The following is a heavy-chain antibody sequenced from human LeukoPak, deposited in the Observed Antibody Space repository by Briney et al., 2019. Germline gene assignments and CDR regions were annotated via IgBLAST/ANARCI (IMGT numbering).Heavy chain of an antibody. D-gene: IGHD6-13*01. J-gene: IGHJ3*02. V-gene: IGHV4-59*11. CDR3: ARVVPKQQLVDAFDI. Sequence: SETLSLTCTVSGGSISSHYRSWIRQPPGKGLEWIGYVFYSGSTNYNPSLKSRVSISVDTSKKQLSLKLSSVTAADTAVYYCARVVPKQQLVDAFDIWGQGTMVTVSS. CDR2: VFYSGST. CDR1: GGSISSHY.